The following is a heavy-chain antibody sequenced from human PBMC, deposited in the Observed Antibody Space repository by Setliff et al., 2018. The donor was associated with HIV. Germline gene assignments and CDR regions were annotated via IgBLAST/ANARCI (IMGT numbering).Heavy chain of an antibody. CDR3: AKEGIVRPIDY. V-gene: IGHV3-23*01. CDR1: GFTFSSYA. Sequence: GGSLRLSCASSGFTFSSYAMTWVRQAPGKGLECAAVISGSGGDTYYADSVKGRFVISREKSKSTLYLQMNSLRAEDTAVYYCAKEGIVRPIDYWGQGTLVTVSS. J-gene: IGHJ4*02. D-gene: IGHD1-26*01. CDR2: ISGSGGDT.